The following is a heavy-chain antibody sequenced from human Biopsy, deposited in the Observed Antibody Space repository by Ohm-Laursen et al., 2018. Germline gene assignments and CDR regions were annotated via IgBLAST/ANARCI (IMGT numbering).Heavy chain of an antibody. CDR1: GLIFSDYY. CDR3: ARGKYKDFSTGLPRPYHYTLDF. Sequence: SLRLSCAASGLIFSDYYMSWIRQAPGKGLEWIAYISARDGVVYYADSVKGRFTISRDNTNNSLYLQMTSLRPEDTAVFYYARGKYKDFSTGLPRPYHYTLDFWGPGTTVTVSS. J-gene: IGHJ6*02. D-gene: IGHD3-22*01. CDR2: ISARDGVV. V-gene: IGHV3-11*01.